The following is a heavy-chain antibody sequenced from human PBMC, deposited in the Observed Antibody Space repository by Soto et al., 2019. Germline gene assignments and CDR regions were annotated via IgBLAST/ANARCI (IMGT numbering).Heavy chain of an antibody. CDR3: TNGNFLELRGNNW. CDR1: GGATIKSSCY. Sequence: SEPLSVTWTVWGGATIKSSCYWGCVRQPTGKGLEWVGSVYYNGGAYYNPSLKSRVTISVDTSKNQFSRKLSSVTAADTAVYYCTNGNFLELRGNNW. J-gene: IGHJ5*01. V-gene: IGHV4-39*01. D-gene: IGHD1-7*01. CDR2: VYYNGGA.